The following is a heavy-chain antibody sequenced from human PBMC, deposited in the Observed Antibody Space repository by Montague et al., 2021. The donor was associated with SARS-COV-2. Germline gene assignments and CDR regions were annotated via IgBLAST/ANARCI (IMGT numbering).Heavy chain of an antibody. CDR3: ASGTDYYDFWRGYYIAYWYFDL. J-gene: IGHJ2*01. CDR2: IYTSGST. D-gene: IGHD3-3*01. V-gene: IGHV4-4*07. Sequence: SETLSLTCTVSGGSISSYYWSWIRQPAGKGLEWIGRIYTSGSTNSNPSLKSRVTMSVDTSKNQFSLKLSSVTAADTAVYYCASGTDYYDFWRGYYIAYWYFDLWGRGTLVTVSS. CDR1: GGSISSYY.